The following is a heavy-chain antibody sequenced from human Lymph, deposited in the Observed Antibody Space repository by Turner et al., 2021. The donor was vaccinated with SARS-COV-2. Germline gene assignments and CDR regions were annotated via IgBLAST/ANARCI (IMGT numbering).Heavy chain of an antibody. CDR2: ISYDGSNE. J-gene: IGHJ4*02. Sequence: QVQLVESGGGVVQSGRSLRHSCAASGFTFSSYATHWVRPAPGKGLEWVAVISYDGSNEYFADSVRGRFTISRDNSKNTLYLQMNSLRAEDTAVYYCAREGMLTVTTGLDYWGQGTLVTVSS. D-gene: IGHD4-17*01. CDR1: GFTFSSYA. V-gene: IGHV3-30-3*01. CDR3: AREGMLTVTTGLDY.